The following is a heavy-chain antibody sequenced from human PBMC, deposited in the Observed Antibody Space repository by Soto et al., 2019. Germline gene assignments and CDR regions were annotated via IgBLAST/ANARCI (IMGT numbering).Heavy chain of an antibody. D-gene: IGHD3-22*01. CDR2: INWNSGSI. J-gene: IGHJ4*02. Sequence: GGSLRLSCAASGFTFDDYAMHWVRQAPGKGLEWVSGINWNSGSIGYADSVKGRFTISRDNAKNSLYLQMNSLRTEDTALYYCAKGYNYDRSGNPDYWGQGTLVTVSS. CDR1: GFTFDDYA. CDR3: AKGYNYDRSGNPDY. V-gene: IGHV3-9*01.